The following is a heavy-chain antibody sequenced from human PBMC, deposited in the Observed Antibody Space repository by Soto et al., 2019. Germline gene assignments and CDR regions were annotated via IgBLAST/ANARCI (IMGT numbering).Heavy chain of an antibody. D-gene: IGHD4-17*01. V-gene: IGHV4-39*01. J-gene: IGHJ4*02. Sequence: QLQLQESGPGLVKPSETLSLTCSVSGGSISRSLSYWGWIRQPPGKGLEWIGSIYYSGTTYYKPSLESRVTISLDTSKNQSSLTLTSATAADSGGSYGARHVSRHGDYLFVYWGQGTRVTVSS. CDR1: GGSISRSLSY. CDR3: ARHVSRHGDYLFVY. CDR2: IYYSGTT.